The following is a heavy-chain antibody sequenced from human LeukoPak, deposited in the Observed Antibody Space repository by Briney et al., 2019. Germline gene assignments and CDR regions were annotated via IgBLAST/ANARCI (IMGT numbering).Heavy chain of an antibody. CDR2: ISTGSAYI. J-gene: IGHJ4*02. Sequence: PGGSLRLSCAASGFTFSSYSMNWVRQAPGKGLEWVSFISTGSAYIYYADSVKGRFTISRDNAKNSLYLQMNSLRAEDTAVYYCARAPGYGAAYYFDYWGQGTLVIVSS. CDR1: GFTFSSYS. D-gene: IGHD1-1*01. CDR3: ARAPGYGAAYYFDY. V-gene: IGHV3-21*01.